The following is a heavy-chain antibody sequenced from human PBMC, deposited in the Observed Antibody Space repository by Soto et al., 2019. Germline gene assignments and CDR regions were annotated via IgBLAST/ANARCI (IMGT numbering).Heavy chain of an antibody. CDR2: INPSGGST. V-gene: IGHV1-46*01. D-gene: IGHD3-16*01. J-gene: IGHJ4*02. CDR1: GYTFTSYY. CDR3: ASVGKGDGDNFH. Sequence: QVQLVQSGAEVKKPGASVKVSCKASGYTFTSYYMHWVRQAPGQGLEWMGIINPSGGSTSYAQKYQGKVTMTRDTSASTVYMELSSLRSEDPAVYYCASVGKGDGDNFHWGQGTLVTVSS.